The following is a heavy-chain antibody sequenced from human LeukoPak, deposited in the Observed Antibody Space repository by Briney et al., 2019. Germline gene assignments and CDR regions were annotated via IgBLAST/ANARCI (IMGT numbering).Heavy chain of an antibody. CDR3: ARGRGWSYDY. CDR2: ISSNGVKT. J-gene: IGHJ4*02. Sequence: TGGSLRLSCAASGFTFSDYAMHWVRQAPGRGLEYVSAISSNGVKTYYAESVKGRFTISRDNSKNTLYLEMGSLRAEDTAVYYCARGRGWSYDYWGQGTLVTVAS. V-gene: IGHV3-64*02. D-gene: IGHD3-10*01. CDR1: GFTFSDYA.